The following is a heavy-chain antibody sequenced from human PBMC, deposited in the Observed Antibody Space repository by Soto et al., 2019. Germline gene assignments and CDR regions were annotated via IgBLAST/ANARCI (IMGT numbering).Heavy chain of an antibody. D-gene: IGHD2-2*01. CDR2: ISAYNGNT. CDR3: ARDGCISTSCYAEAYYYYYGMDV. J-gene: IGHJ6*02. Sequence: ASVKVSCKASGYTFTSYGISWVRQAPGQGLEWMGWISAYNGNTNYAQKLQGRVTMTTDTSTSTAYIELRSLRSDDTAVYYCARDGCISTSCYAEAYYYYYGMDVWGQGTTVTVSS. V-gene: IGHV1-18*01. CDR1: GYTFTSYG.